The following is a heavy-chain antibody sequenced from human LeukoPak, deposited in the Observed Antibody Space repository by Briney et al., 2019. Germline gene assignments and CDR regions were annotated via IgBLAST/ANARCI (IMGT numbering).Heavy chain of an antibody. V-gene: IGHV3-7*01. Sequence: SGGSLRLSCAASGFTFSSYWMSWVRQAPGKGLEWVANIKQDGSEKYYVDSVKGRFTISRDNAKNSLYLQMNSLRAEDTAVYYCAKEFGSGLFDYWGQGTLVTVSS. CDR3: AKEFGSGLFDY. J-gene: IGHJ4*02. CDR2: IKQDGSEK. CDR1: GFTFSSYW. D-gene: IGHD6-19*01.